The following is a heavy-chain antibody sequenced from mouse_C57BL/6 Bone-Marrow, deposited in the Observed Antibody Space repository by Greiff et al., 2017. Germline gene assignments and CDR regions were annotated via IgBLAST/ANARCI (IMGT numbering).Heavy chain of an antibody. Sequence: EVKLVESGGGLVKPGGSLKLSCAASGFTFSDYGMHWVRQAPEQGLEWVAYISSGSSTIYYADTVKGRFTISRDNAKNTLFLQMTSLRSEDTAMYYCARTRLRGPFDYWGQGTTLTVSS. CDR2: ISSGSSTI. CDR3: ARTRLRGPFDY. CDR1: GFTFSDYG. D-gene: IGHD2-2*01. V-gene: IGHV5-17*01. J-gene: IGHJ2*01.